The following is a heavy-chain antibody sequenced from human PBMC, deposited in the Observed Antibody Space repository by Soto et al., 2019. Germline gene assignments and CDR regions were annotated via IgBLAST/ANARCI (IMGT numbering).Heavy chain of an antibody. CDR1: GGSFSGYF. Sequence: PSETLSLTCAVYGGSFSGYFWSWIRQPPGKGLEWIGEINHSGSTNYNPSLKRRVTISADTSKNQFSLKLSSVTAADTAVYYCAKRGRFLSYFDYWGQGTLVTVSS. V-gene: IGHV4-34*01. CDR3: AKRGRFLSYFDY. CDR2: INHSGST. J-gene: IGHJ4*02. D-gene: IGHD3-3*01.